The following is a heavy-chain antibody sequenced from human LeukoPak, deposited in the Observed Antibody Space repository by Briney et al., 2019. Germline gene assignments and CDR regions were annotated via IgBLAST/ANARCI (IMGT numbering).Heavy chain of an antibody. V-gene: IGHV4-34*01. D-gene: IGHD2-2*02. CDR2: INHSGST. CDR1: GGSFSGYY. Sequence: SETLSLTCAVYGGSFSGYYWSWIRQPPGKGLEWIWEINHSGSTNYNPSLKSRVTISVDTSKNQFSLKLSSVTAADTAVYYCARGRYCSSTSCYTSFDYWGQGTLVTVSS. CDR3: ARGRYCSSTSCYTSFDY. J-gene: IGHJ4*02.